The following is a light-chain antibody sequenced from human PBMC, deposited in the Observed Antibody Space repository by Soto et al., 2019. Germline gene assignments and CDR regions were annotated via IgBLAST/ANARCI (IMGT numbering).Light chain of an antibody. CDR3: QQYGSSPT. CDR2: TTS. J-gene: IGKJ5*01. Sequence: EIVLTQSPGILSLSPGERATLSCRASESVRSSYIAWYQQKPGQAPRLLVYTTSTRATGIPDRFSGSGSGTEFTLTISRLEPEDFAVYYCQQYGSSPTFGEGTRLEI. V-gene: IGKV3-20*01. CDR1: ESVRSSY.